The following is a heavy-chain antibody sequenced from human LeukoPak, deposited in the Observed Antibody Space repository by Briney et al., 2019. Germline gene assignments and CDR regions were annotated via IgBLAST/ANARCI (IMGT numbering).Heavy chain of an antibody. Sequence: GGSLRLSCAASGFTFSSYWMHWVRQAPGKGLVWVSRINSDGSSTSYADSVKGRFTISRDNAKNTLYLQMNSLRAEDTAVYYCARGRAVAGNYYYMDVWGKGTTVIVSS. D-gene: IGHD6-19*01. CDR2: INSDGSST. CDR3: ARGRAVAGNYYYMDV. CDR1: GFTFSSYW. V-gene: IGHV3-74*01. J-gene: IGHJ6*03.